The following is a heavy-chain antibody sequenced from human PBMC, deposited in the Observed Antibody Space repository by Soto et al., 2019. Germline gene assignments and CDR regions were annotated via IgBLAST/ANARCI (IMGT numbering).Heavy chain of an antibody. CDR3: AKDAYYDLSTGTGYYYYGLDV. J-gene: IGHJ6*02. CDR2: ISATGDTI. CDR1: GFTFSSYA. V-gene: IGHV3-23*01. D-gene: IGHD3-9*01. Sequence: GGSLRLSCAASGFTFSSYAMTWLRQSPGKGLEWVSVISATGDTIYYADSVEGRFTISRDNSNSTLFLQMDRLTADDTAVYFCAKDAYYDLSTGTGYYYYGLDVWGQGTTVTVSS.